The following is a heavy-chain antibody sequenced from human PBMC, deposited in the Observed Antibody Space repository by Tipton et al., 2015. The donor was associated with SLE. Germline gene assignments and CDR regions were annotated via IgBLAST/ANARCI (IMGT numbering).Heavy chain of an antibody. Sequence: TLSLTCTVSGFSISSGHYWGWIRQPPGKGLEWIGTIYHSGTTYYRSSLKSRVTISVDTSKNQFSLNLRSLTAADTAVYYCARVHAAGDYDSSGFSNWGQGTLVTVSS. V-gene: IGHV4-38-2*02. J-gene: IGHJ4*02. D-gene: IGHD3-22*01. CDR3: ARVHAAGDYDSSGFSN. CDR1: GFSISSGHY. CDR2: IYHSGTT.